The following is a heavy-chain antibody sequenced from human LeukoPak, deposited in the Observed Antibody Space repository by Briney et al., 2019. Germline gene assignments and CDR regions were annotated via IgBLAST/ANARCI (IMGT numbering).Heavy chain of an antibody. CDR3: ARDPDYYGSGSYPKFDY. J-gene: IGHJ4*02. D-gene: IGHD3-10*01. CDR2: INPNSGGT. Sequence: ASVKVSCKASGYTFTGYYMHWVRQAPGQGLEWMGWINPNSGGTNYAQKLQGRVTMTTDTSTSTAYMELRSLRSDDTAVYYCARDPDYYGSGSYPKFDYWGQGTLVTVSS. CDR1: GYTFTGYY. V-gene: IGHV1-2*02.